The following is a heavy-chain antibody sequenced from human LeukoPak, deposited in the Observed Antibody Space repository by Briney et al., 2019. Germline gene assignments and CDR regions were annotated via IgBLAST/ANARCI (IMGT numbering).Heavy chain of an antibody. V-gene: IGHV3-21*01. CDR1: GFTFTSYT. CDR3: XXXXAXXXXGDXDY. D-gene: IGHD7-27*01. CDR2: ISGSSSYI. Sequence: GGSLRLSCAASGFTFTSYTLTWVRQAPGKGLEWVSSISGSSSYIHYVDSVKGRFTISRDNGKNSLYLQMNSLSAEDTAVYYCXXXXAXXXXGDXDYWGRG. J-gene: IGHJ4*02.